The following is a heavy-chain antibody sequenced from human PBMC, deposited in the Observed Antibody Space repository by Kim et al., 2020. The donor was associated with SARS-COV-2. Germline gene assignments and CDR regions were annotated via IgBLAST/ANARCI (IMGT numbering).Heavy chain of an antibody. CDR3: ARVGDILTGYYYYYGMDV. V-gene: IGHV1-69*04. Sequence: SVKVSCKASGGTFSSYAISWVRQAPGQGLEWMGRIIPILGIANYAQKFQGRVTITADKSTSTAYMELSSLRSEYTAVYYCARVGDILTGYYYYYGMDVWGQGTTVTVSS. D-gene: IGHD3-9*01. CDR2: IIPILGIA. J-gene: IGHJ6*02. CDR1: GGTFSSYA.